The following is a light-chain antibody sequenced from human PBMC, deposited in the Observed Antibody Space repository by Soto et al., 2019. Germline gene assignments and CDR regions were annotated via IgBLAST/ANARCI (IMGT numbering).Light chain of an antibody. J-gene: IGKJ2*01. Sequence: EIVLTQSPGTLSLSPGERATLSCRASQSVSSSYLAWYQQKPGEAPRLLIYGASSRATGMPDRFSGSGSGTDFTLTISRLEPEDFAVYYCQQYCSSLPYTFRQETKLEIK. CDR2: GAS. CDR3: QQYCSSLPYT. V-gene: IGKV3-20*01. CDR1: QSVSSSY.